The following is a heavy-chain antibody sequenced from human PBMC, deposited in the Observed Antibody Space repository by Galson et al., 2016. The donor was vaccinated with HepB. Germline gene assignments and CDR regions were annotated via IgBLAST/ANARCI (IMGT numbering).Heavy chain of an antibody. Sequence: SVKVSCKASGGTFSRNSFSWVRQAPGQGLEWMGGIIPFLSSANYAPKFQGRVTITADESTSTVYMDLNSLRSEDTAVYYCASGPIGRWLQSQHFCFFGLWGRGALVTVAS. CDR1: GGTFSRNS. D-gene: IGHD5-24*01. CDR3: ASGPIGRWLQSQHFCFFGL. V-gene: IGHV1-69*13. CDR2: IIPFLSSA. J-gene: IGHJ2*01.